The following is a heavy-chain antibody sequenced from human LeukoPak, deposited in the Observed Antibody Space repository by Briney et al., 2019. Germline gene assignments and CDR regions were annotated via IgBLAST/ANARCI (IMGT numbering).Heavy chain of an antibody. CDR2: IIPIFGTA. D-gene: IGHD3-3*01. CDR3: ARAGDFWSGYYENWFDP. CDR1: GGTFSSYA. J-gene: IGHJ5*02. V-gene: IGHV1-69*05. Sequence: ASVKVSCKASGGTFSSYAISWVRQTPGQGLEWMGGIIPIFGTANYAQKFQGRVTITTDESTSTAYMELSSLRSGDTAVYYCARAGDFWSGYYENWFDPWGQGTLVTVSS.